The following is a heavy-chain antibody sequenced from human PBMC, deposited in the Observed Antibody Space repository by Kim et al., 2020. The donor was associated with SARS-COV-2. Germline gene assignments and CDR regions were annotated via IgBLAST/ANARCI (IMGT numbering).Heavy chain of an antibody. Sequence: DSVKGRFTISRDNSKNTLYLQMNSLRAEDTAVYYCARPSTVTSPRYGMDVWGQGTTVTVSS. J-gene: IGHJ6*02. CDR3: ARPSTVTSPRYGMDV. D-gene: IGHD4-17*01. V-gene: IGHV3-30*01.